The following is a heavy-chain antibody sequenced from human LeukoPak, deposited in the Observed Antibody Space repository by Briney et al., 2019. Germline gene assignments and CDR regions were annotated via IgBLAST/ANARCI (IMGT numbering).Heavy chain of an antibody. CDR1: GFTFISYS. Sequence: AGGSLRLSCAASGFTFISYSMNWARQAPGKGLEWVSSISSSSSYIYYADSVKGRFTISRDNAKNSLYLQMNSLRAEDTAVYYCASPDIVVVPAAMVSPWGQGTMVTVSS. CDR3: ASPDIVVVPAAMVSP. J-gene: IGHJ3*01. CDR2: ISSSSSYI. D-gene: IGHD2-2*01. V-gene: IGHV3-21*01.